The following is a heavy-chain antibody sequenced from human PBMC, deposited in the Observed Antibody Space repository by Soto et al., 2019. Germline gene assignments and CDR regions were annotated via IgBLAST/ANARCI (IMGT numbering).Heavy chain of an antibody. CDR2: IYPGDSDT. Sequence: EVQLVQSGAEVKKPGESLKISCKGSGYSFTSYWIGWLRQMPGKGLEWMGIIYPGDSDTRYSPSFQGQVTISADKSISTAYLQWSSLKASDTAMYYCARSMVRGVKGYGFDPWGQGTLVTVSS. D-gene: IGHD3-10*01. V-gene: IGHV5-51*01. CDR1: GYSFTSYW. CDR3: ARSMVRGVKGYGFDP. J-gene: IGHJ5*02.